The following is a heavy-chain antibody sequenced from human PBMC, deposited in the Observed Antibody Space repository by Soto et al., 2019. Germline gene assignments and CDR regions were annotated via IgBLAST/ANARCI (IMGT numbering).Heavy chain of an antibody. V-gene: IGHV3-30*03. CDR2: ISSDGHHQ. CDR3: SRGTYYPQSSGLHADY. Sequence: LRLSCATSGFSFNDYAMYWVRQAPVQGLEWVAIISSDGHHQFYLDNLRGRFTVSRDNSKNTLYLQMNSLRPEDTAVYYCSRGTYYPQSSGLHADYWGPGTVVTVSS. CDR1: GFSFNDYA. J-gene: IGHJ4*02. D-gene: IGHD3-22*01.